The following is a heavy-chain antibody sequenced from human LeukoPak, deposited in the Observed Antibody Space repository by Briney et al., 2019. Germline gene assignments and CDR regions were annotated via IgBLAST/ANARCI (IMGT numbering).Heavy chain of an antibody. J-gene: IGHJ4*02. CDR1: GYTFTDYY. CDR2: INPNGGGT. CDR3: ARENNSGWYRKAAFDY. V-gene: IGHV1-2*02. Sequence: GASVKVSCKSSGYTFTDYYMHWVRQAPGQGVEWMGWINPNGGGTNYAQSFQGRVTMTRDTSIGTAYMELSSLISDDTAIYYCARENNSGWYRKAAFDYWGQGTLVTVTS. D-gene: IGHD6-19*01.